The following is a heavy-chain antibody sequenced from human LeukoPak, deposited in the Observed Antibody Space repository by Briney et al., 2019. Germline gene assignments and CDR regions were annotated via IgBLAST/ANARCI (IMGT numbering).Heavy chain of an antibody. J-gene: IGHJ4*02. CDR3: ASRAAAGPFDY. CDR2: ISYDGSNK. CDR1: GFTFSSYA. Sequence: GRSLRLSCAASGFTFSSYAMHWVRQAPGKGLEWVAVISYDGSNKYYADSVKGRFTISRDNSKNTLYLQMNSLRAEDTAVYYCASRAAAGPFDYWGQGTLVTVSS. V-gene: IGHV3-30-3*01. D-gene: IGHD6-13*01.